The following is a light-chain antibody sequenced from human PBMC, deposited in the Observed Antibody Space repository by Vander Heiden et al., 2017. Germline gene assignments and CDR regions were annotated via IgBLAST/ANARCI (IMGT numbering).Light chain of an antibody. CDR3: SSQTSTNTHV. V-gene: IGLV2-14*01. CDR1: SGDVGGYNY. J-gene: IGLJ1*01. CDR2: DVI. Sequence: QSALTQPASVSGSPGQSITISCTGTSGDVGGYNYVSWYQQHPGKAHKLIIFDVINRPSGVSNRFSGSKSGNTASLTISRLLTEDEADYYCSSQTSTNTHVFGTGTKVTLL.